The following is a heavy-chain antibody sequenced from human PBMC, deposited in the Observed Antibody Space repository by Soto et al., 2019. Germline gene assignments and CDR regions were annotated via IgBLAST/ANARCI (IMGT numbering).Heavy chain of an antibody. Sequence: GGSLRLSCAASGFTFSSYSMHWVRQAPGKGLEWVAVISYDGSNKYYADSVKGRFTISRDNSKNTLYLQMNSLRAEDTAVYYCARGLYSSSTGELAYWGQGTLVTVSS. CDR3: ARGLYSSSTGELAY. D-gene: IGHD6-19*01. J-gene: IGHJ4*02. CDR2: ISYDGSNK. CDR1: GFTFSSYS. V-gene: IGHV3-30-3*01.